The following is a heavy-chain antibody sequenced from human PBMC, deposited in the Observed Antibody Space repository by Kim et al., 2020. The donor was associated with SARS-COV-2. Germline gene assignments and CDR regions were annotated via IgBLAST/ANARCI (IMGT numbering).Heavy chain of an antibody. CDR3: AHGPPYSSRWYYYYGMDV. Sequence: ASVKVSCKASGYTFTSYGISWVRQAPGQGLEWMGWISAYNGNTNYAQKLQGRVTMTTDTSTSTAYMELRSLRSDDTAVYYCAHGPPYSSRWYYYYGMDVWGQETTVTVSS. D-gene: IGHD6-13*01. CDR1: GYTFTSYG. J-gene: IGHJ6*02. V-gene: IGHV1-18*01. CDR2: ISAYNGNT.